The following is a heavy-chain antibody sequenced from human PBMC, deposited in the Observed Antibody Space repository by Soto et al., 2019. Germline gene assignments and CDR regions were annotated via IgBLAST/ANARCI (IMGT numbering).Heavy chain of an antibody. Sequence: SQTLSLTCAISGDSVSSNSAAWNWIRQSPSRGLEWLGRTYYRSKWYNDYAVSVKSLITINPDTSKNQFSLQLNSVTPEDTAVCYSARYSSSPNYYYYGMDVWGQGTTVTVSS. V-gene: IGHV6-1*01. D-gene: IGHD6-6*01. CDR2: TYYRSKWYN. J-gene: IGHJ6*02. CDR3: ARYSSSPNYYYYGMDV. CDR1: GDSVSSNSAA.